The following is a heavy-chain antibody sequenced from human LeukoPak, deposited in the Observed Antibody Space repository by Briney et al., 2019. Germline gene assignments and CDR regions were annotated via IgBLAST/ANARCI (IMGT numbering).Heavy chain of an antibody. D-gene: IGHD5-12*01. CDR2: LGGGGIDT. V-gene: IGHV3-23*01. CDR3: AKGAYDYIEMGYFDY. CDR1: GLTFSNYA. Sequence: GGSLRLSCAASGLTFSNYAMSWVRQAPGKGLEWVSTLGGGGIDTYYADSVKGRFTISRDSSKNTLYLQMNSLRAEDMAVYYCAKGAYDYIEMGYFDYWGQGTLVTVSS. J-gene: IGHJ4*02.